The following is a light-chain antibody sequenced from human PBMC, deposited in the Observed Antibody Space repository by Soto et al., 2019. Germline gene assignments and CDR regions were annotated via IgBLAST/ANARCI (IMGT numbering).Light chain of an antibody. CDR1: QSVSSSY. Sequence: QSVSSSYLAWYQQKPGQAPMLLIYGASSRATGIPDRFSGSGCGTNFTHTIGIVVPEDLLVYYCQQSVKPLRAFGQGTRLDIK. V-gene: IGKV3-20*01. CDR2: GAS. CDR3: QQSVKPLRA. J-gene: IGKJ5*01.